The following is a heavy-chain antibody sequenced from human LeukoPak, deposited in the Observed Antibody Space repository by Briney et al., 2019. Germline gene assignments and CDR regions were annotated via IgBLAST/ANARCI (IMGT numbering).Heavy chain of an antibody. Sequence: SQTLSLTCTVSGGSISSGGYYWSWIRRPPGKGLEWIGYIYYTGNTNYNPSLKSRVTISVDTSKNQFSLKLSSVTAADTAVYFCARVQSADYDRAFDIWGQGTMVTVSS. CDR3: ARVQSADYDRAFDI. J-gene: IGHJ3*02. D-gene: IGHD3-10*02. CDR2: IYYTGNT. V-gene: IGHV4-61*08. CDR1: GGSISSGGYY.